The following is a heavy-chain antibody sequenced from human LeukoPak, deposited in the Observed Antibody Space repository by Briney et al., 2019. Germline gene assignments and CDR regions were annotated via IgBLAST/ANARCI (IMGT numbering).Heavy chain of an antibody. J-gene: IGHJ4*02. CDR1: GGSFSSYF. CDR2: IFFSGST. CDR3: AILETNIDY. Sequence: SETLSLTCSVSGGSFSSYFWTWIRQPPGKGLEWIGYIFFSGSTNYSPSLKSRVTISIDTSKNQFSLKLSSVTAADTAMYYCAILETNIDYWGQGTLVTVSS. D-gene: IGHD2/OR15-2a*01. V-gene: IGHV4-59*03.